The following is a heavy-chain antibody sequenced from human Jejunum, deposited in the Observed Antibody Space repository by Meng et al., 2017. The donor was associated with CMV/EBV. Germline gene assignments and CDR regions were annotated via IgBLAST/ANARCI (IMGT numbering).Heavy chain of an antibody. D-gene: IGHD3-3*01. CDR2: INDIGST. CDR3: ARGYYEVDY. V-gene: IGHV4-34*01. J-gene: IGHJ4*02. CDR1: GGSFSGYY. Sequence: LTGAVYGGSFSGYYWSWIRQPPGKRLEWIGEINDIGSTNYNPSLKSRVSLSVDTSKNQFSLKVNAVTAADTAVYYCARGYYEVDYWGQGARVTVSS.